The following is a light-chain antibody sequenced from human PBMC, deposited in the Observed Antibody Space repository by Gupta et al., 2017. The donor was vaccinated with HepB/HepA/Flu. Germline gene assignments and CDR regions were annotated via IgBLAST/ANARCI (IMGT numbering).Light chain of an antibody. CDR3: QQTYTALWT. J-gene: IGKJ1*01. CDR2: ATS. Sequence: DIQMTQSPSSLSASVGDTVSITCRASQNIGNYLNWYQQKPGKAPNLLIYATSSLQTGVPSRFTGTRSVTEFTLTISSLRPEDFATYYCQQTYTALWTFGQGTTV. V-gene: IGKV1-39*01. CDR1: QNIGNY.